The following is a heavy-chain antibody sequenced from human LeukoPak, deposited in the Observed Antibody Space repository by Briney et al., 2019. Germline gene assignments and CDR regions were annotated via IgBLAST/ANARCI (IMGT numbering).Heavy chain of an antibody. CDR2: IYSGGST. CDR3: ARDNSGYVKAPVGGDV. CDR1: GFTVSSNY. V-gene: IGHV3-66*01. J-gene: IGHJ6*02. Sequence: GGSLRLSCAASGFTVSSNYMSWVRQAPGKGLEWVSVIYSGGSTYYADSVKGRLTISRDNSKNTLYLQMNSLRAEDTAVYYCARDNSGYVKAPVGGDVWGQGTTVTVSS. D-gene: IGHD5-12*01.